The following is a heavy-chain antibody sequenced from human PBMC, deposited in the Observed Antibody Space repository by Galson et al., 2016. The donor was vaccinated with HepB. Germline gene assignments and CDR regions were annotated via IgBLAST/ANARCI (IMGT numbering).Heavy chain of an antibody. D-gene: IGHD1-7*01. CDR3: AKKAVELTAISYLKGFDY. CDR2: ISGGGGRT. CDR1: GFTFSSYT. Sequence: SLRLSCAASGFTFSSYTMTWVRQPPGKGLEWVSTISGGGGRTYYAGSVKGHFTISRDNSKNTLYLQMKRPRAEDQAVYFCAKKAVELTAISYLKGFDYWGQGTLVTVAS. J-gene: IGHJ4*02. V-gene: IGHV3-23*01.